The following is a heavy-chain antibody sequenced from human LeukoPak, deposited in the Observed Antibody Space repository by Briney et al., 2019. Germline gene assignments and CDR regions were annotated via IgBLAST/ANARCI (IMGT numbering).Heavy chain of an antibody. J-gene: IGHJ5*02. CDR3: ARERDYFDP. Sequence: TSETLSLTCTVSGGSISSFYWSWIRQPPGKGLEWIGNIYDTGTTNYNPSLKSRVTISVDTSKNQVSLKLSSVTAADTALYYCARERDYFDPWGQGTLVTVSS. D-gene: IGHD4-11*01. CDR1: GGSISSFY. CDR2: IYDTGTT. V-gene: IGHV4-59*01.